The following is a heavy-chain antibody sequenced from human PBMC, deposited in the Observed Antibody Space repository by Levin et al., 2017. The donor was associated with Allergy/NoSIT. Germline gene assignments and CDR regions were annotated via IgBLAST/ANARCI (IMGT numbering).Heavy chain of an antibody. V-gene: IGHV1-2*02. D-gene: IGHD1-26*01. CDR3: ARDAIGSGSYYLDP. J-gene: IGHJ5*02. Sequence: ASVKVSCKASGYTFTGYYMHWVRQAPGQGLEWMGWINPNSGGTNYAQKFQGRVTMTRDTSISTAYMELSRLRSDDTAVYYCARDAIGSGSYYLDPWGQGTLVTVSS. CDR2: INPNSGGT. CDR1: GYTFTGYY.